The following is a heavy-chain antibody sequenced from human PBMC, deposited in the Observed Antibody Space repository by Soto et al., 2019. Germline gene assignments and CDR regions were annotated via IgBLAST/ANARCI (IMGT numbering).Heavy chain of an antibody. CDR3: AKQKVTLYPYYYMDV. V-gene: IGHV3-23*01. Sequence: PGGSLRLSCAASGFTFSTYAMSWVRQAPGKGLEWVSAISGSGGSTYYAESVKGRFTISRDNSKNTLYLQMNSLRAEDTAVHYCAKQKVTLYPYYYMDVWGKGTTVTVSS. J-gene: IGHJ6*03. D-gene: IGHD4-4*01. CDR2: ISGSGGST. CDR1: GFTFSTYA.